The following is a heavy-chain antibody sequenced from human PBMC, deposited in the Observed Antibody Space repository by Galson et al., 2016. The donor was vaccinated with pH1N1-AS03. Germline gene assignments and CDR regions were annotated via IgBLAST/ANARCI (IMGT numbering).Heavy chain of an antibody. CDR3: ARDLGDVKSGSSN. CDR2: INPSGGYT. CDR1: GYTFTMYY. J-gene: IGHJ4*02. D-gene: IGHD3-10*01. V-gene: IGHV1-46*01. Sequence: SVKVSCKASGYTFTMYYMHWVRQVPGQGLEWMGMINPSGGYTSHAQKFQGRVTMTRDASTNTIYMELSSLRSEDTAVYYCARDLGDVKSGSSNWGQGTLVTVSS.